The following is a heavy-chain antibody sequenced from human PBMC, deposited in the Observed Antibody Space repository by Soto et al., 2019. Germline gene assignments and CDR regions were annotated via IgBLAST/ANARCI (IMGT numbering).Heavy chain of an antibody. Sequence: QVQLVESGGDVVQTGRSLRLSCAASGFTFSSYDMDWVRQAPGKGLEWVAVISYDGSNKYYADSVKGRFTISRDNSKNTLYLQRNSLRAEDTAVYYGARERYTYGNYFDYWGQGTLVTVSS. CDR3: ARERYTYGNYFDY. CDR2: ISYDGSNK. J-gene: IGHJ4*02. D-gene: IGHD5-18*01. V-gene: IGHV3-30-3*01. CDR1: GFTFSSYD.